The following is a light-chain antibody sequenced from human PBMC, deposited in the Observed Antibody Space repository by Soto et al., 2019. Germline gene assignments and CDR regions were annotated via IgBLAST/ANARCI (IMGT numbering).Light chain of an antibody. Sequence: EVVLTQSPCTLSLSPGERATLSCRASQSVRSSYLAWYQQKPGQAPRLLIYGASSRATGIPDRFSGSGSGTDFTLTISRLEPEDFAVYYCQQYGSSPRTFGQGTKVDIK. CDR1: QSVRSSY. CDR3: QQYGSSPRT. V-gene: IGKV3-20*01. CDR2: GAS. J-gene: IGKJ1*01.